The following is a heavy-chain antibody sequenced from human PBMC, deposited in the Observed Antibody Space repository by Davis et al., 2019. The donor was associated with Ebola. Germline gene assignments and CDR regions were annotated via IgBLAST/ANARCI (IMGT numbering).Heavy chain of an antibody. V-gene: IGHV4-59*01. Sequence: PSETLSLTCTVSGGSISSYYWSWIRQPPGKGLEWIGYIYYSGSTNYNPSLKSRVTISVDTSKNQFSLKLSSVTAADTAVYYCARVNGDDFSVGVWGKGTTVTVSS. J-gene: IGHJ6*04. CDR1: GGSISSYY. CDR2: IYYSGST. CDR3: ARVNGDDFSVGV. D-gene: IGHD3-3*01.